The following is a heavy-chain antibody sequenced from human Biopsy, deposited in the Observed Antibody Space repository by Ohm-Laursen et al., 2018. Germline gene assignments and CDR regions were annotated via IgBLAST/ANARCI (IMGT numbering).Heavy chain of an antibody. Sequence: SLRLSCAASGFTFSNYAMHWVRQAPGRGLEWVSDINSSGSTKYHAESVKGRFTISRDNAMNSVYLQMNSLRGEDTAVYYCARAVGIAAAPIDYWGQGTLVTVSS. D-gene: IGHD2-15*01. CDR1: GFTFSNYA. V-gene: IGHV3-11*01. J-gene: IGHJ4*02. CDR2: INSSGSTK. CDR3: ARAVGIAAAPIDY.